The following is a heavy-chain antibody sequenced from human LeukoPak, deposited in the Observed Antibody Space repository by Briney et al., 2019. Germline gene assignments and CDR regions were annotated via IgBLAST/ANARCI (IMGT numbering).Heavy chain of an antibody. CDR2: IKSDGAGT. CDR3: ARGGYGAYMG. Sequence: PGGSLRLSCAASGFTFSDYYMSWIRQAPGKGLVWVSGIKSDGAGTSYVDSVKGRFTISRDNAKNTLDLQMNSLRAEDTAVYYCARGGYGAYMGWGQGMLVTVSS. V-gene: IGHV3-74*01. D-gene: IGHD4-17*01. J-gene: IGHJ4*02. CDR1: GFTFSDYY.